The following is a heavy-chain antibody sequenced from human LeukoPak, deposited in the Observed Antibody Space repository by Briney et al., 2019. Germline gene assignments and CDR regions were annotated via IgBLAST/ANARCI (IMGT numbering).Heavy chain of an antibody. J-gene: IGHJ3*02. CDR2: TSGSCGST. D-gene: IGHD6-6*01. CDR1: GFTFSSYA. Sequence: GGSLSLPCAVSGFTFSSYAMRWVRQAPGRGVEWVSATSGSCGSTYYADSVKGRFTISRDNYKNTLYLQMNSLRAEDTAVYYCAKGDSSSTGDAFYISGEGTMVTLSS. CDR3: AKGDSSSTGDAFYI. V-gene: IGHV3-23*01.